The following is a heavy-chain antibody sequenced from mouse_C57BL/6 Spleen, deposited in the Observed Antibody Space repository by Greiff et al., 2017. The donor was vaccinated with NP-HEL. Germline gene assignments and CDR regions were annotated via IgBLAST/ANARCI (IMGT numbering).Heavy chain of an antibody. CDR1: GYSITSGYY. D-gene: IGHD1-1*01. CDR2: ISYDGSN. CDR3: TRMNYDGSSSYWYVDV. Sequence: EVQLQQSGPGLVKPSQSLSLTCSVTGYSITSGYYWSWIRQFPGNKLEWMGYISYDGSNNYNTSLKNRTSLTRDTSENQFVLKLNSLTTEDTATYYCTRMNYDGSSSYWYVDVWGTGTTVTVSS. V-gene: IGHV3-6*01. J-gene: IGHJ1*03.